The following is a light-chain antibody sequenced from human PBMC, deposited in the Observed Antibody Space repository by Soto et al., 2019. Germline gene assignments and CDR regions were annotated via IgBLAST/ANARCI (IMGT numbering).Light chain of an antibody. CDR2: DVT. V-gene: IGLV2-14*03. CDR3: SSYTDTTTRYV. J-gene: IGLJ1*01. CDR1: SSDVGSYNY. Sequence: QSVLTQPASVSGSPGQSITISCTGTSSDVGSYNYVSWYRQHPGKAPQLLIYDVTHRPAGVSSRFSGSKSDNTASLTISWLQAEDEADYYCSSYTDTTTRYVFGSGTKVNVL.